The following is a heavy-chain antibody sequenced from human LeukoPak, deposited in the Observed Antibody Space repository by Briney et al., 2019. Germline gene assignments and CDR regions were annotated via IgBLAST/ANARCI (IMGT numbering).Heavy chain of an antibody. Sequence: ASVKVSCKTSGFTFTSYGIAWVRQAPGQGLEWMGWIGVYNGNTSKAQNLQGRVTMTTDPSTSIAYLELRSLRSDDTAVYYCARDQWILRGSYWFDFWGQGTLVTVTS. CDR2: IGVYNGNT. CDR3: ARDQWILRGSYWFDF. V-gene: IGHV1-18*04. D-gene: IGHD1-26*01. CDR1: GFTFTSYG. J-gene: IGHJ4*02.